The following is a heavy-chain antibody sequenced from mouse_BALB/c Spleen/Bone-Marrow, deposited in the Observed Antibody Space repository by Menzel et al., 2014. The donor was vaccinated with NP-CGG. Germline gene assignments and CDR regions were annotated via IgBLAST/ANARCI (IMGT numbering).Heavy chain of an antibody. J-gene: IGHJ3*01. D-gene: IGHD3-1*01. CDR1: GFTFSSFG. CDR2: ISSGSSTI. CDR3: ARGAARATWFAY. Sequence: EVKLQESGGGLVQPGGSRKLSCAASGFTFSSFGMHWVRQAPEKGLEWVAYISSGSSTIHYADTVKGRFTISRGNPKNTLFLQMTSLRSEDTAMYYCARGAARATWFAYWGQGTLVTVSA. V-gene: IGHV5-17*02.